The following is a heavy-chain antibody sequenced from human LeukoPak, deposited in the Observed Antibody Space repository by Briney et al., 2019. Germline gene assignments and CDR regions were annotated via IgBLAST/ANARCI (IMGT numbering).Heavy chain of an antibody. CDR3: MSAHGY. CDR1: GYSFSTNM. J-gene: IGHJ4*02. V-gene: IGHV3-7*01. Sequence: GGSLRLSCVVSGYSFSTNMMTWVRQAPGKGLEWVATILPAGKESYRVEPVKGRFTVSRDNAKNLLFLQMNSLRADDTAVYYCMSAHGYWGQGTLVTVSS. CDR2: ILPAGKES.